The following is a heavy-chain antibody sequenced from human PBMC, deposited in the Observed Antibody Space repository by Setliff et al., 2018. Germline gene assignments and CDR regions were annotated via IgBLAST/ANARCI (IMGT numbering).Heavy chain of an antibody. CDR1: GGSFSTYY. J-gene: IGHJ4*02. CDR3: ARGAGAAGLFDY. V-gene: IGHV4-34*01. Sequence: SETLSLTCAVYGGSFSTYYWIWIRQPPGKGLEWIGEINHSGSTNYNPSLKSRVTISVDTSKNQFSLKLSSVTAADTALYYCARGAGAAGLFDYWGQGTLVTVSS. CDR2: INHSGST. D-gene: IGHD6-13*01.